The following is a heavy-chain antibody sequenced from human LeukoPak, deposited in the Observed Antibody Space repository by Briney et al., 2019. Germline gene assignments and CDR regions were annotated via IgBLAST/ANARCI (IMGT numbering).Heavy chain of an antibody. Sequence: GASVNVSCKASGYTFTGYYIHWVRQAPGQGLEFLGWISPDSGGTNYPQKFQGRVTLTRDTSISTAYMELSRLRSDDTAVYYCVTLGATNFDYWGQGTLVTVSS. CDR2: ISPDSGGT. CDR1: GYTFTGYY. V-gene: IGHV1-2*02. J-gene: IGHJ4*02. CDR3: VTLGATNFDY. D-gene: IGHD1-26*01.